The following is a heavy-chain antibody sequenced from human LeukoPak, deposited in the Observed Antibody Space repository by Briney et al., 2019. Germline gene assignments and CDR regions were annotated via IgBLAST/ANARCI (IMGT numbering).Heavy chain of an antibody. V-gene: IGHV4-59*12. CDR3: ARGVVITGLDY. CDR1: GDSISTYY. J-gene: IGHJ4*02. D-gene: IGHD3-22*01. Sequence: SETLSLTCTVSGDSISTYYWSWIRQPPGKGLGWIGCISYNGNTNYNPSLKSRVTISVDTSKNQFSLKLSSVTAADTAVYYCARGVVITGLDYWGQGTLVTVSS. CDR2: ISYNGNT.